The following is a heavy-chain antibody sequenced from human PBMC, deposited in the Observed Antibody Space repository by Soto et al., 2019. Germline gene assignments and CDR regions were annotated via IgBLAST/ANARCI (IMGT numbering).Heavy chain of an antibody. Sequence: GGSLRLSCAASGFTFSSYGMHWVRQAPGKGLEWVAVIWYDGSNKYYADSVKGRFTISRDNSKNTLYLQMNSLRAEDTAVYYCARDKVAAETIYGMDVWGQGTTVTVSS. CDR2: IWYDGSNK. J-gene: IGHJ6*02. CDR3: ARDKVAAETIYGMDV. V-gene: IGHV3-33*01. D-gene: IGHD6-13*01. CDR1: GFTFSSYG.